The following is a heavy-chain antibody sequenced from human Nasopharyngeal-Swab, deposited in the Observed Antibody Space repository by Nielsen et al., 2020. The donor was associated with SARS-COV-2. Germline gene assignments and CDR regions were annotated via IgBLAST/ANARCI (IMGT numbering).Heavy chain of an antibody. CDR3: ARHAGYCSSTSCYSSRGNDAFDI. Sequence: SETLSLTCAVSGYSISSGYYWGWIRQPPGKGLEWIGSIYHSGSTYYNPSLKRRVTISVDTSKNQFSLKLSSVTAADTAVYYCARHAGYCSSTSCYSSRGNDAFDIWGQGTMVTVSS. J-gene: IGHJ3*02. CDR1: GYSISSGYY. D-gene: IGHD2-2*03. CDR2: IYHSGST. V-gene: IGHV4-38-2*01.